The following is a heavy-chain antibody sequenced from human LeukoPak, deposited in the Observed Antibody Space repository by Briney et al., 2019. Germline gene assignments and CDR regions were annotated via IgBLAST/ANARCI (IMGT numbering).Heavy chain of an antibody. CDR3: ASTLKVTTPFSLRY. D-gene: IGHD4-17*01. J-gene: IGHJ4*02. Sequence: GESLKISCKGSGYTFTGYYIHWVRQAPGQGLEWMGWINPNSGGTNYAQKFQGWVTMTRDTSISTAYMELSRLRSDNTAVYYCASTLKVTTPFSLRYWGQGTLVTVSS. CDR2: INPNSGGT. V-gene: IGHV1-2*04. CDR1: GYTFTGYY.